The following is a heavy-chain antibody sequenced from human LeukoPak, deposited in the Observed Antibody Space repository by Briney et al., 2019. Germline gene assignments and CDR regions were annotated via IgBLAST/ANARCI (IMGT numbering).Heavy chain of an antibody. CDR1: GYIFTHNW. V-gene: IGHV5-51*01. CDR2: IYPGDSDT. CDR3: ARQTRDGSGSRGYSFDF. Sequence: GESLKISCNGSGYIFTHNWIGWVRQMPGKGLEWMGIIYPGDSDTRYSPSFEGQVTISVDKSISTAYLQWSSLKASDTAMYYCARQTRDGSGSRGYSFDFWGQGTLVTVSS. J-gene: IGHJ4*02. D-gene: IGHD3-10*01.